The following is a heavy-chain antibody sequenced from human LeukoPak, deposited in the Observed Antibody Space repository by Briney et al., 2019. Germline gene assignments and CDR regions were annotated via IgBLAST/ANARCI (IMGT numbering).Heavy chain of an antibody. CDR3: ARDLGHTGYDLYDY. J-gene: IGHJ4*02. D-gene: IGHD5-12*01. CDR2: ISSSSSYI. CDR1: GFTFSSYS. V-gene: IGHV3-21*01. Sequence: GGSLRLSCAASGFTFSSYSMNWVRQAPGKGLEWVSSISSSSSYIYYADSVKGRFTISRDNAKNSLYLEMNSLRVEDTAVYYCARDLGHTGYDLYDYWGQGTLVTVSS.